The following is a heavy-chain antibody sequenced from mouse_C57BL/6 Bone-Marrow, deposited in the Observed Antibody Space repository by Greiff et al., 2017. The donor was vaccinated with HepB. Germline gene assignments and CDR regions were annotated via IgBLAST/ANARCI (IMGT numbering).Heavy chain of an antibody. Sequence: EVHLVESGGGLVKPGGSLKLSCAASGFTFSSYAMSWVRQTPEKRLEWVATISDGGSYTYYPDNVKGRFTISRDNAKNNLYLQMSHLKSEDTAMYYCARDLGLLLRFDYWGQGTTLTVSS. V-gene: IGHV5-4*01. CDR2: ISDGGSYT. J-gene: IGHJ2*01. CDR3: ARDLGLLLRFDY. D-gene: IGHD1-1*01. CDR1: GFTFSSYA.